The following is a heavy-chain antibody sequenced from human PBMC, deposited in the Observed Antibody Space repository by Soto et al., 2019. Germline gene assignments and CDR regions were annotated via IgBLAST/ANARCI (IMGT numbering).Heavy chain of an antibody. CDR2: IYFSEST. V-gene: IGHV4-30-4*01. D-gene: IGHD4-17*01. Sequence: SETLSLTCNVSGASISSGDYYWSWIRQPPGKGLEWIGYIYFSESTSYNPSIKSRVTISGDKSKSQFSLKLSSVTAADTAVYYCATFYGDYVSYWGQGTLVTVSS. CDR1: GASISSGDYY. J-gene: IGHJ4*02. CDR3: ATFYGDYVSY.